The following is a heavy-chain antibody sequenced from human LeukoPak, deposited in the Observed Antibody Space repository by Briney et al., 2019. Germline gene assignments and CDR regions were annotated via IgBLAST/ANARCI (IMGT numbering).Heavy chain of an antibody. V-gene: IGHV1-69*13. J-gene: IGHJ4*02. CDR1: GYTFTSYG. Sequence: SVTVSCKASGYTFTSYGISWVRQAPGQGLEWMGGIIPIFGTANYAQKFQGRVTITADESTSTAYMELSSLRSEDTAVYYCARALGWLDYFDYWGQGTLVTVSS. CDR2: IIPIFGTA. D-gene: IGHD6-19*01. CDR3: ARALGWLDYFDY.